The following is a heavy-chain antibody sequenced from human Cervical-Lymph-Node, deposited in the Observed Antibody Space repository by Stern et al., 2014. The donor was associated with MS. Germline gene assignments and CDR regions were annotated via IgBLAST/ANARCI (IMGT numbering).Heavy chain of an antibody. CDR2: ISGSDGST. CDR1: GFTFSSYA. Sequence: DVQLADSGGTLVQPGGSLRLSCAASGFTFSSYAMSWVRQAPGKGLECVSVISGSDGSTFYADSVKGRFTISRDNSKNTLFLQMNSLRAEDTAVYYCAKVYGSGPFDYWGQGTLVTVSS. V-gene: IGHV3-23*04. CDR3: AKVYGSGPFDY. D-gene: IGHD6-19*01. J-gene: IGHJ4*02.